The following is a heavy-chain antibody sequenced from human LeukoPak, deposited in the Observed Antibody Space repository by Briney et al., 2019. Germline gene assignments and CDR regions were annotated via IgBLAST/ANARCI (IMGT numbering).Heavy chain of an antibody. V-gene: IGHV4-59*12. D-gene: IGHD3-22*01. Sequence: SETLSLTCTVSGGSISIYYWSWIRQPPGKGLEWIGYVHYSGTTNYNPSLKSRVTMSVDTSKNQFSLKLSSVTAADTAVYYCARDKYDSSGYYNWFDPWGQGTLVTVSS. J-gene: IGHJ5*02. CDR1: GGSISIYY. CDR3: ARDKYDSSGYYNWFDP. CDR2: VHYSGTT.